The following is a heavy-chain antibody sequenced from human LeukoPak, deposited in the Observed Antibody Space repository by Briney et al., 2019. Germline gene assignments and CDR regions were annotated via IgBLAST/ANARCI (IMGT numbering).Heavy chain of an antibody. CDR3: ARVQPGHTSPRAFDV. Sequence: SVKVSCKASGYTFTSYAISWVRQAPGQGLEWMGGIIPIFGTANYAQKFQGRVTITADESTSTAYMELSSLRSEDTAVYFCARVQPGHTSPRAFDVWGQGTMVTVSS. CDR1: GYTFTSYA. D-gene: IGHD1-14*01. V-gene: IGHV1-69*13. J-gene: IGHJ3*01. CDR2: IIPIFGTA.